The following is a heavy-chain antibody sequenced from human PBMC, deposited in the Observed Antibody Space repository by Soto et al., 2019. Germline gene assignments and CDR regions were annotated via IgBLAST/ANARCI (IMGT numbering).Heavy chain of an antibody. CDR2: INANSGGA. CDR1: GYTFTGYY. V-gene: IGHV1-2*02. CDR3: AREKIVAGFYYGLDV. J-gene: IGHJ6*02. Sequence: QVQLVQSGAEVKKPGASVRVSCKGLGYTFTGYYIHWIRQAPGQGLEWLAWINANSGGASHAQKFQGSVTMTRDTSIRTVYMELSRLTSDDTAVYYCAREKIVAGFYYGLDVWGQGTTVTVSS. D-gene: IGHD5-12*01.